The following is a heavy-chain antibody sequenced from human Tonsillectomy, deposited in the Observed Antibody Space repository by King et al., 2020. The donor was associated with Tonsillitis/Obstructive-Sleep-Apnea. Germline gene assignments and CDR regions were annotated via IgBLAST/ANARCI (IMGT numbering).Heavy chain of an antibody. CDR3: ARGACISCYKYYGVDV. Sequence: QLVQSGAEVKKPGSSVKVSCKTFGGTSSKYGISWVRQAPGQGLEWMGGVIPFLGTTDYAQKFRGRVTITADKSTSTVYMELSSLRSEDTAVYYCARGACISCYKYYGVDVWGQGTTVTVSS. CDR1: GGTSSKYG. J-gene: IGHJ6*02. CDR2: VIPFLGTT. V-gene: IGHV1-69*10. D-gene: IGHD2-2*02.